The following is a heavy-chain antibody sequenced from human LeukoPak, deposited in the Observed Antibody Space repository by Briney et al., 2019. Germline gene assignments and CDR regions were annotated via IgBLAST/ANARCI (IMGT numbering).Heavy chain of an antibody. V-gene: IGHV1-69*04. CDR3: AGWAAYYYDSSDGGGFDY. CDR1: GYTFTSYA. D-gene: IGHD3-22*01. Sequence: ASVKVSCKASGYTFTSYAISWVRQAPGQGLEWMGRIIPILGIANYAQKFQGRVTITADKSTSTAYMELSSLRSEDTAVYYCAGWAAYYYDSSDGGGFDYWGQGTLVTVSS. J-gene: IGHJ4*02. CDR2: IIPILGIA.